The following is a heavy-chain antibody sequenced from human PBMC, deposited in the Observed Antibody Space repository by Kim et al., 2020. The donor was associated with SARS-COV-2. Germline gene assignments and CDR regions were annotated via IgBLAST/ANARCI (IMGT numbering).Heavy chain of an antibody. CDR2: ISAYKGNT. J-gene: IGHJ6*02. Sequence: ASVKVSCKASGYTFTSYGISWVRQAPGQGLEWMGWISAYKGNTNYAQKLQGRVTMTTDTSTSTAYMELRSLRSDDTAVYYCARDREEGARDYYGMDVWGQGTTVTVSS. CDR1: GYTFTSYG. CDR3: ARDREEGARDYYGMDV. D-gene: IGHD1-26*01. V-gene: IGHV1-18*04.